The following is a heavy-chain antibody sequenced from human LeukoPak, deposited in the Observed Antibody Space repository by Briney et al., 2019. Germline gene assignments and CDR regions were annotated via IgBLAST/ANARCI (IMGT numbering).Heavy chain of an antibody. CDR3: VRASWGYEFDS. V-gene: IGHV3-53*01. J-gene: IGHJ4*02. CDR2: VYSDGRT. Sequence: GGSLRLSCAASGFSVKSHYMSCVRQAPGKGVEWVSVVYSDGRTFYTDSVKGRFTIVRDNSNNTVDLQMNSLRVEDTAVYFCVRASWGYEFDSWGRGTLVTVSS. CDR1: GFSVKSHY. D-gene: IGHD2-15*01.